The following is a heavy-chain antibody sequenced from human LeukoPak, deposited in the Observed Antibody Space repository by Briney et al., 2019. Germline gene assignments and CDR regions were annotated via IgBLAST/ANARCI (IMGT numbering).Heavy chain of an antibody. CDR3: AGCGTSNWFDP. D-gene: IGHD2-21*01. CDR2: IYTSGST. CDR1: GGSISSGSYY. Sequence: PSQTLSLTCTVSGGSISSGSYYWSCIRQPAGKGLECIGRIYTSGSTNYNPSLKSRVTISVDTSKNQFSLKLSSVTAADTAVYYCAGCGTSNWFDPWGQGTLVTVSS. V-gene: IGHV4-61*02. J-gene: IGHJ5*02.